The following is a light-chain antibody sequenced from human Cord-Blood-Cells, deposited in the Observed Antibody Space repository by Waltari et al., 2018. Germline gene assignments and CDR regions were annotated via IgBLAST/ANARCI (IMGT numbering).Light chain of an antibody. CDR2: AAS. CDR1: QGISSY. Sequence: AIRMTQSPSSFSASTGDRVTITCRASQGISSYLAWYQQKPGKAPKLLIYAASTLQSGVPPRFSGSGSGTDFTLTISCLQSEDCATYYCQQYYSYPRPFGQGTKVEIK. CDR3: QQYYSYPRP. V-gene: IGKV1-8*01. J-gene: IGKJ1*01.